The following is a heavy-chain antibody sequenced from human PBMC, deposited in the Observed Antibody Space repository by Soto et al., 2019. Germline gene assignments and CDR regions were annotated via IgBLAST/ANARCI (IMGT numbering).Heavy chain of an antibody. D-gene: IGHD4-17*01. V-gene: IGHV3-30-3*01. J-gene: IGHJ2*01. CDR1: GFTFSSYA. CDR2: ISSDGSNK. CDR3: AGVAGYGGFNRYFDL. Sequence: QVQLVESGGGVVQPGRSLRLSCAASGFTFSSYALLWVRQAPGKGLEWVAVISSDGSNKYHADSVRGRFTISRDNSKNTVYRQVNRRRPEDRAVYYCAGVAGYGGFNRYFDLWGRGALVIVSS.